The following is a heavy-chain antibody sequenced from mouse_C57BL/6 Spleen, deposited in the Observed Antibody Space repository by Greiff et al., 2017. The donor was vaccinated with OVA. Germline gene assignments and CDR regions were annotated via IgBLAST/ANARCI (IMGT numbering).Heavy chain of an antibody. CDR3: ARFYYDYDGGGDYFDY. Sequence: QVQLKQPGAELVRPGSSVKLSCKASGYTFTSYWMHWVKQRPIQGLEWIGNIDPSDSETHYNQKFKDKATLTVDKSSSTAYMQLSSLTSEDSAVYYCARFYYDYDGGGDYFDYWGQGTTLTVSS. D-gene: IGHD2-4*01. CDR2: IDPSDSET. V-gene: IGHV1-52*01. CDR1: GYTFTSYW. J-gene: IGHJ2*01.